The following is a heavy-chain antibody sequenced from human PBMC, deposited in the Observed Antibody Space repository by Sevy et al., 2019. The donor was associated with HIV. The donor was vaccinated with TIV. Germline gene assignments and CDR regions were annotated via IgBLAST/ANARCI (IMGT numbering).Heavy chain of an antibody. V-gene: IGHV3-53*01. Sequence: GGSLRLSCAASGFTVSSNYMSWVRQAPGKGLEWVSVIYSGGSTYYADSVKGRFTISRDNSKNTLYLQMSSLRAEDTGVYYCARLSNGNREFFAFDIWGQGTMVTVSS. J-gene: IGHJ3*02. CDR2: IYSGGST. CDR3: ARLSNGNREFFAFDI. D-gene: IGHD4-4*01. CDR1: GFTVSSNY.